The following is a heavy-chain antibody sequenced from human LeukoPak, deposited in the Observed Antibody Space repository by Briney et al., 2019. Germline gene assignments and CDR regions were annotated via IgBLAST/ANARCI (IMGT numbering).Heavy chain of an antibody. Sequence: PGGSLRLSCAASGFTFDIYSMNWVRQAPGKGLEWVSSISSSGSDLNYADSVKGRFTISRDNAEKSLYLQMNSLRAEDTAVYYCARDRGSFGSTQYSFDIWGQGTMDTVSS. J-gene: IGHJ3*02. CDR3: ARDRGSFGSTQYSFDI. CDR1: GFTFDIYS. D-gene: IGHD2/OR15-2a*01. V-gene: IGHV3-21*01. CDR2: ISSSGSDL.